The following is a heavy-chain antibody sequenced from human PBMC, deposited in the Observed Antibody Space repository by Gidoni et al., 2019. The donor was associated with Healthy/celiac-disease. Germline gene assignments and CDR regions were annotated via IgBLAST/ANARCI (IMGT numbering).Heavy chain of an antibody. Sequence: EVQLVESGGGLVQPGGSLKLSCAASGFTFSGSAMHWVRQASGKGLEWVGRIRSKANSYATAYAASVKVRFTISRDDSKNTAYLQMNSLKTEDTAVYYCIRVATIPYWGQGTLVTVSS. CDR1: GFTFSGSA. CDR3: IRVATIPY. CDR2: IRSKANSYAT. D-gene: IGHD5-12*01. J-gene: IGHJ4*02. V-gene: IGHV3-73*02.